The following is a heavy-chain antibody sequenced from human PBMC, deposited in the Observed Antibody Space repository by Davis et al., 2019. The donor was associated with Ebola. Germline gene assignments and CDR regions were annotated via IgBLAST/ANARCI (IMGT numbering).Heavy chain of an antibody. J-gene: IGHJ3*02. Sequence: GESLKISCAASGFTFSSYSMNWVRQAPGKGLEWVSYISSSSSTIYYADSVKGRFTISRDNAKNSLYLQMNSLRDEDTAVYYCARGTRDAFDIWGQGTMVTVSS. CDR3: ARGTRDAFDI. V-gene: IGHV3-48*02. CDR2: ISSSSSTI. CDR1: GFTFSSYS.